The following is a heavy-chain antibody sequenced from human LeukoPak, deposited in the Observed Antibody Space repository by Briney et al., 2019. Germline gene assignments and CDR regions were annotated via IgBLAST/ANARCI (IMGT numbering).Heavy chain of an antibody. V-gene: IGHV3-33*08. J-gene: IGHJ4*02. CDR2: IWYDGSNK. D-gene: IGHD4-17*01. CDR1: GFTFSSSD. Sequence: GGSLRLSCAASGFTFSSSDMHWVRQAPGKGLEWVAVIWYDGSNKYYADSVKGRFTISRDNSKNTLYLQMNSLRAEDTAVYYCARDPDGDYYFDYWGQGTLVTVSS. CDR3: ARDPDGDYYFDY.